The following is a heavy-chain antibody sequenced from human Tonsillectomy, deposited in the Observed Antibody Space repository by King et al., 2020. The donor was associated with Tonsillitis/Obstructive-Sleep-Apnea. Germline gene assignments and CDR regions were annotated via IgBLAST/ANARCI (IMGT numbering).Heavy chain of an antibody. Sequence: VQLVESGGGLVQPGGSLRLSCAASGFTFSSYAMSWVRQAPGKGLEWVSFISGSGGSTYYADSVKGRFTISRDSSKNTLYLQMNSLRAEDTAIYYCAKGRTYSGYEGYLDYWGQGTLVPVSS. D-gene: IGHD5-12*01. CDR1: GFTFSSYA. CDR3: AKGRTYSGYEGYLDY. CDR2: ISGSGGST. J-gene: IGHJ4*02. V-gene: IGHV3-23*04.